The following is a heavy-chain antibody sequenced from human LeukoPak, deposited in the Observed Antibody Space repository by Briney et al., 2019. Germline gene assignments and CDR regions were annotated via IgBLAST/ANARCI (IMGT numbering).Heavy chain of an antibody. CDR3: ARVIWGTPFYFDY. J-gene: IGHJ4*02. CDR1: GASINTYY. D-gene: IGHD7-27*01. V-gene: IGHV4-59*08. Sequence: SETLSLTCTVSGASINTYYWSWIRQPPGTGLEWIGYIYSSGNTDYNPSLKSRVTISVDTSKNQFSLKLSSVTAADTAVYYCARVIWGTPFYFDYWGQGTLVTVSS. CDR2: IYSSGNT.